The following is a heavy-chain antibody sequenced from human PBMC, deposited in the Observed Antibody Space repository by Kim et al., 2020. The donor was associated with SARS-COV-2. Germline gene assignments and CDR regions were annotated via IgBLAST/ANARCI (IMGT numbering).Heavy chain of an antibody. CDR3: ARGGLLVVVPAAIPEYYGMDV. D-gene: IGHD2-2*02. CDR1: GGSISSGDYY. V-gene: IGHV4-30-4*01. Sequence: SETLSLTCTVSGGSISSGDYYWSWIRQPPGKGLEWIGYIYYSGSTYYNPSLKSRVTISVDTSKNQFSLKLSSVTAADTAVYYCARGGLLVVVPAAIPEYYGMDVWGQGTTVTVSS. CDR2: IYYSGST. J-gene: IGHJ6*02.